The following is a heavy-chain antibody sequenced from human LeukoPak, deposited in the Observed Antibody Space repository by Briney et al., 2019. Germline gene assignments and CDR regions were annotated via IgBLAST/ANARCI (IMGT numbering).Heavy chain of an antibody. CDR3: STNFASS. D-gene: IGHD2-21*01. V-gene: IGHV3-15*01. Sequence: GGSLRLPCAASRFTFSNAWMSWVRQAPRKGLEWVGRTKSKTDGGTTDYAAPVKGRFTISRDDSKNTLYLQMSSLKTEDTAVYYCSTNFASSWGQGTLVTVSS. CDR2: TKSKTDGGTT. J-gene: IGHJ4*02. CDR1: RFTFSNAW.